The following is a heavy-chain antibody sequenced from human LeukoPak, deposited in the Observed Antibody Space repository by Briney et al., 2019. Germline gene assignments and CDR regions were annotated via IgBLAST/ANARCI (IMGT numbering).Heavy chain of an antibody. CDR1: GFTFSSYS. V-gene: IGHV3-48*01. CDR3: ARVNYDFWSGYYPTLSYYYYYGMDV. J-gene: IGHJ6*02. D-gene: IGHD3-3*01. Sequence: GGSLRLSCAASGFTFSSYSMNWVRQAPGKGLEWVSYISSSSSTIYYADSVKGRFTISRDNAKNSLYLQMNSLRAEDTAVYYCARVNYDFWSGYYPTLSYYYYYGMDVWGQGTTVTVSS. CDR2: ISSSSSTI.